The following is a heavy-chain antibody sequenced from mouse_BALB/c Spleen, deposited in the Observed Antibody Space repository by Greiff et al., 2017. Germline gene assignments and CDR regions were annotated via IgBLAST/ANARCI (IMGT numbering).Heavy chain of an antibody. CDR1: GFNIKDTY. Sequence: VQLKQSGAELVKPGASVKLSCTASGFNIKDTYMHWVKQRPEQGLEWIGRIDPANGNTKYDPKFQGKATITADTSSNTAYLQLSSLTSEDTAVYYCARDWYYGFDYWGQGTTLTDSS. V-gene: IGHV14-3*02. CDR2: IDPANGNT. CDR3: ARDWYYGFDY. J-gene: IGHJ2*01. D-gene: IGHD1-1*01.